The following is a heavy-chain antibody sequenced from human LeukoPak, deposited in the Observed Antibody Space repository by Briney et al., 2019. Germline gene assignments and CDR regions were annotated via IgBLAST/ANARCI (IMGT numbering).Heavy chain of an antibody. CDR1: GFTFSKAW. CDR3: AKGITMIVVAYAFDI. Sequence: GSLRLSCAASGFTFSKAWMSWVRQAPGKGLEWVAVISYDGSNKYYADSVKGRFTISRDNSKNTLYLQMNSLRAEDTAVYYCAKGITMIVVAYAFDIWGQGTMVTVSS. D-gene: IGHD3-22*01. V-gene: IGHV3-30*18. CDR2: ISYDGSNK. J-gene: IGHJ3*02.